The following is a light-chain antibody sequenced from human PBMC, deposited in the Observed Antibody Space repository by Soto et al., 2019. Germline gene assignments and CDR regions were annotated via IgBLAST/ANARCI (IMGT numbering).Light chain of an antibody. CDR3: QQYDSLPPFT. CDR2: GAS. CDR1: QDIRTS. V-gene: IGKV1-33*01. Sequence: DIQMTQSPSSLSASVGARVSITCQASQDIRTSLSWFQQKPGRAPKLLIYGASNLEAGAPSRFRGSGSGTDFTITISSLLPEDIATYYCQQYDSLPPFTFGPGTKVDIK. J-gene: IGKJ3*01.